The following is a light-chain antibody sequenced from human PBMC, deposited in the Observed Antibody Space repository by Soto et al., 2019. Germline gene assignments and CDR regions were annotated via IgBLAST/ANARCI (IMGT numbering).Light chain of an antibody. V-gene: IGLV2-14*03. CDR1: SSDVGGYNY. CDR2: DVN. Sequence: QSALTQPASVSGSPGQSITISCTGTSSDVGGYNYVSWYQQHPGKAPKLMIYDVNNRPSGVSNRFSGSKSGNTASLTISGLQADDEADYDCSSYTSSNTPVVFGGGTKLTVL. J-gene: IGLJ2*01. CDR3: SSYTSSNTPVV.